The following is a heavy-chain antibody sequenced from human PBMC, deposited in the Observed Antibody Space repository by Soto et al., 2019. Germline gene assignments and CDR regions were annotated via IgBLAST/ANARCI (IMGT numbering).Heavy chain of an antibody. CDR2: ISPYNGNT. CDR3: ARDSQKWLVAAFDI. Sequence: QVQLAQSGGEVKKPGASVRVSCKASGYTFISYGISWVRQAPGQGLEWMGWISPYNGNTNYAQSFQGRVSMSTDTSTSTAYMEPSSLRSDDTAVYYCARDSQKWLVAAFDIWGQGTMVTVSS. J-gene: IGHJ3*02. CDR1: GYTFISYG. D-gene: IGHD6-19*01. V-gene: IGHV1-18*01.